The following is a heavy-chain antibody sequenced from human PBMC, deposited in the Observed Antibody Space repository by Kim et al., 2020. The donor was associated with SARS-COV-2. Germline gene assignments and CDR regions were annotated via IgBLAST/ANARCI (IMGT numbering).Heavy chain of an antibody. J-gene: IGHJ5*02. CDR1: GGSFSGYY. CDR2: INHSGST. D-gene: IGHD3-22*01. CDR3: ARVNYDSSVP. V-gene: IGHV4-34*01. Sequence: SETLSLTCAVYGGSFSGYYWSWIRQPPGKGLEWIGEINHSGSTNYNPSLKSRVTISVDTSKNQFSLKLSSVTAADTAVYYCARVNYDSSVPWGQGTLVTVSS.